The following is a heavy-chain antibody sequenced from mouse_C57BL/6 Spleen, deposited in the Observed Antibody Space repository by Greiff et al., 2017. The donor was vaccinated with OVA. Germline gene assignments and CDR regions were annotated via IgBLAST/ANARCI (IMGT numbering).Heavy chain of an antibody. V-gene: IGHV1-55*01. CDR2: IYPGSGST. J-gene: IGHJ4*01. Sequence: QVQLQQPGAELVKPGASVKMSCKASGYTFTSYWITWVKQRPGQGLEWIGDIYPGSGSTNYNEKFKSKATLTVDTSSSTAYMQLSSLTSEHSAVYYCASEDYYYAMDYWGQGTSVTVSS. CDR1: GYTFTSYW. CDR3: ASEDYYYAMDY.